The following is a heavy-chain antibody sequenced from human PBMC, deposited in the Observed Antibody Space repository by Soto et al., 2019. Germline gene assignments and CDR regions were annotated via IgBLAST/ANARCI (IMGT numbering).Heavy chain of an antibody. CDR3: ARGDYYDSSGYYPFDY. V-gene: IGHV4-31*01. CDR2: IYYSGST. J-gene: IGHJ4*02. D-gene: IGHD3-22*01. CDR1: GGSISSGGYY. Sequence: SETLSLTCTVSGGSISSGGYYWSWIRQHPGKGLEWIGYIYYSGSTYYNPSLKSQITISVDTSKNQFSLKLSSVTAADTAVYYCARGDYYDSSGYYPFDYWGQGTLVTVYS.